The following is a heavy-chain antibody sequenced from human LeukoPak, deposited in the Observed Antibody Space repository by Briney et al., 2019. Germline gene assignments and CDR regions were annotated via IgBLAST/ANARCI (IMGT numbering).Heavy chain of an antibody. CDR3: AASLWFGIYPDY. CDR2: FNHSWGA. V-gene: IGHV4-34*01. D-gene: IGHD3-10*01. CDR1: SGSFSGYY. J-gene: IGHJ4*02. Sequence: SSETLSLTCAVYSGSFSGYYWTWLRQPPGKGLEWIGEFNHSWGAKYNPSFKSRVTISVDTSNNHLSLSLNSVTAADTAVYYCAASLWFGIYPDYWGQGSLVTVSS.